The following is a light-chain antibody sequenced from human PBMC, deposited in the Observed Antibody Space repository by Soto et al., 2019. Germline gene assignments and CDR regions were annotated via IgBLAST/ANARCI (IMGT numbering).Light chain of an antibody. J-gene: IGKJ1*01. CDR1: QSVSSY. Sequence: EIVLTQSPATLSLSPGERATLSCRSSQSVSSYLAWYQQKPGQAPRLLIYDASNSATGSPARFSGSGSGTDFPLTINSLEPEEFAVYYGQQRSNWLWTFGQGTTVEIK. V-gene: IGKV3-11*01. CDR2: DAS. CDR3: QQRSNWLWT.